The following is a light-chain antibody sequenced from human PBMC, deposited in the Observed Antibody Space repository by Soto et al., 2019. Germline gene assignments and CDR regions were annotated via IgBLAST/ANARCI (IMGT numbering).Light chain of an antibody. CDR1: HDIVSS. V-gene: IGKV1-13*02. Sequence: AIQLTQSPSFLSASVGDTVSITCRASHDIVSSLAWYQQKSGKPPKLLIYSASALDTGIPSRFSGTGFGTDFTLSITSPQPEDFATYYCQQFKSYPVTFGQGTRLDIK. J-gene: IGKJ5*01. CDR3: QQFKSYPVT. CDR2: SAS.